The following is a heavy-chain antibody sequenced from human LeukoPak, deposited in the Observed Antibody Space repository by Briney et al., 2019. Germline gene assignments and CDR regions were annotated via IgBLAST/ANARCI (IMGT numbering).Heavy chain of an antibody. Sequence: RPGGSLRLSCATSGFTFSTYAMTWVRQAPGKGLEWVSAIDIYSTKTNYVDSVKGRFTISRDNSKNTLYLQMNSLRGEDTAIYYCARDWKADFWGHGTLVTVSS. CDR3: ARDWKADF. CDR1: GFTFSTYA. D-gene: IGHD1-1*01. V-gene: IGHV3-23*05. CDR2: IDIYSTKT. J-gene: IGHJ4*01.